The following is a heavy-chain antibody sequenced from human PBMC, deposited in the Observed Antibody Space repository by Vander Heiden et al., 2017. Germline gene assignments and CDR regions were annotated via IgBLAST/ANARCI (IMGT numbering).Heavy chain of an antibody. J-gene: IGHJ3*02. CDR2: IWYDGSNK. Sequence: QVQLVESGGGVVPPGRSLRLSCPASGFTFRRYGMHWVRQVPGKRMEWVAVIWYDGSNKYYADSLEGRFTIARDNSKHTLYLQMNSLRAEDTAVYYCASIVVVTATDGGDAFDIWGQGTMVTVSS. CDR1: GFTFRRYG. V-gene: IGHV3-33*01. D-gene: IGHD2-21*02. CDR3: ASIVVVTATDGGDAFDI.